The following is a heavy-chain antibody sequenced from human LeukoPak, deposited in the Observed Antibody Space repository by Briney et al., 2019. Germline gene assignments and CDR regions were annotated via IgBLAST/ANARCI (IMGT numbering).Heavy chain of an antibody. CDR1: RFNFSNYG. CDR2: TGFRSAT. Sequence: PGGSLRLSCAASRFNFSNYGMHWVRQAPGKGLEWVSATGFRSATQYADSVKGRFTISRDDSKHTLYLQMNSLRAEDTAVYYCARGIVPAAIAGYGMDVWGQGTTVTVSS. CDR3: ARGIVPAAIAGYGMDV. V-gene: IGHV3-NL1*01. D-gene: IGHD2-2*01. J-gene: IGHJ6*02.